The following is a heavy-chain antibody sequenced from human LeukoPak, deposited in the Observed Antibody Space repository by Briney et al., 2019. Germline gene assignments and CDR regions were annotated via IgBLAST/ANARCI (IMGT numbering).Heavy chain of an antibody. Sequence: GASVKVSCKASGYTFTSYGISWVRQAPGQGLEWMGWISAYNGNTNYAQKLQGRVTMTTDTSTSTAYMELRSLRSDDTAVYYCARDVPGYDFWRGNWFDPWGQGTLVTVSS. V-gene: IGHV1-18*01. CDR3: ARDVPGYDFWRGNWFDP. J-gene: IGHJ5*02. CDR2: ISAYNGNT. CDR1: GYTFTSYG. D-gene: IGHD3-3*01.